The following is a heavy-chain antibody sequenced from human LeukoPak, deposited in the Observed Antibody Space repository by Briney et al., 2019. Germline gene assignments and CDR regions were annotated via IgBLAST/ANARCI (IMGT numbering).Heavy chain of an antibody. D-gene: IGHD1-1*01. J-gene: IGHJ4*01. CDR2: ISSSTTYI. Sequence: GGSLRLSCTASEITFSNYNMNWVRQTPGKGLEWVSSISSSTTYIYYADSVKGRFTISRDSAKNSLYLQMNSLRTEDTAVYYCARERGTGIGNYPLEYWGHGTLVTVSS. V-gene: IGHV3-21*01. CDR3: ARERGTGIGNYPLEY. CDR1: EITFSNYN.